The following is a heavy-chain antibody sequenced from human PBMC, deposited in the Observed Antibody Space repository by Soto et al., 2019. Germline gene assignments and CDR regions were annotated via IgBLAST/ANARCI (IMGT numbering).Heavy chain of an antibody. CDR1: GGSISSSSYY. V-gene: IGHV4-39*01. D-gene: IGHD3-3*01. J-gene: IGHJ6*02. CDR3: ARQRGDYDFWSGYYLYYYYGMDV. CDR2: IYYSGST. Sequence: PSETLSLTCTVSGGSISSSSYYWGWIRQPPGKGLEWIGSIYYSGSTYYNPSLKSRVTISVDTSKNQFSLKLSSVTAADTAMYYCARQRGDYDFWSGYYLYYYYGMDVWGQGTTVTVSS.